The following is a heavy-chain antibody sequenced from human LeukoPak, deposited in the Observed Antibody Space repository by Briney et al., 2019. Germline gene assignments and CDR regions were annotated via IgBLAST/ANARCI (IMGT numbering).Heavy chain of an antibody. D-gene: IGHD3-3*01. CDR1: GFTVSSNY. CDR2: IYSGGST. J-gene: IGHJ4*02. V-gene: IGHV3-66*02. Sequence: SGGSLRLSCAASGFTVSSNYMSWVRQAPGKGLEWVSVIYSGGSTYYADSVKGRFTISRGNSKNTLYLQMNSLRAEDTAVYYCARDRRDFWSGYHDYWGQGTLVTVSS. CDR3: ARDRRDFWSGYHDY.